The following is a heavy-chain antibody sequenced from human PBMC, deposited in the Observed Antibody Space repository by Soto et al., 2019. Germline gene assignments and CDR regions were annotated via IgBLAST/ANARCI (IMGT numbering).Heavy chain of an antibody. CDR2: IKQDGSEK. D-gene: IGHD3-10*01. J-gene: IGHJ2*01. Sequence: ESGGGLVQPGGSLRLSCAASGFTFSSYWMSWVRQAPGKGLEWVANIKQDGSEKYYVDSVKGRFTISRDNAKNSLYLQMNSLRAEDTAVYYCARDPGRWLHRRYFDLWGRGTLVTVSS. CDR1: GFTFSSYW. CDR3: ARDPGRWLHRRYFDL. V-gene: IGHV3-7*01.